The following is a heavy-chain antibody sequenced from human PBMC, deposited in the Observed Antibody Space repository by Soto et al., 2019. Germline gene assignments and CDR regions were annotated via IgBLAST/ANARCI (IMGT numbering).Heavy chain of an antibody. CDR2: INHSGST. CDR1: GGSFSGYY. J-gene: IGHJ6*03. V-gene: IGHV4-34*01. D-gene: IGHD3-3*01. Sequence: PSETLSLTCAVYGGSFSGYYWSWIRQPPGKGLEWIGEINHSGSTNYNPSLKSRVTISVDTSKSQFSLKLSSVTAADTAVYYCARGLPRTYYDFWSGYSYYYYYMDVWGKGTTVTVSS. CDR3: ARGLPRTYYDFWSGYSYYYYYMDV.